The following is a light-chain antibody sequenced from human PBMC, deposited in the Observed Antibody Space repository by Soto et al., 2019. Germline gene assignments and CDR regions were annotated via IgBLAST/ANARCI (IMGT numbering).Light chain of an antibody. V-gene: IGKV1-33*01. CDR2: DAS. Sequence: DLQMTQSPPSLSASVGDRVTITCQASQDIRNYLNWYQQKPGKAPKLLIYDASNLETGVPSRFSGSGSGTDFTFTISSLQPEDIATYYCQQYDNVPPLTFGGGTKVEIK. CDR1: QDIRNY. J-gene: IGKJ4*01. CDR3: QQYDNVPPLT.